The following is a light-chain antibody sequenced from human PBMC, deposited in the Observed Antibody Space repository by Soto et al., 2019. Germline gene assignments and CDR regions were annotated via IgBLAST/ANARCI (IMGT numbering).Light chain of an antibody. CDR2: DVS. CDR3: SSYTSNNSQVV. Sequence: QSALTQPASVSGSPGQSITFSCTGTSSDVGGYNYVSWYQQHLGKAPKLMIYDVSNRPSGVSNRFSGSKSGNTASLTISGLQAEDEADYYCSSYTSNNSQVVFGGGTKLTVL. J-gene: IGLJ2*01. CDR1: SSDVGGYNY. V-gene: IGLV2-14*01.